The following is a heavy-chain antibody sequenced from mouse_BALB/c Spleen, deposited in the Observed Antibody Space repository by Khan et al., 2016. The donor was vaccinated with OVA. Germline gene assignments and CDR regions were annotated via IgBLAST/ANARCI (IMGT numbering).Heavy chain of an antibody. V-gene: IGHV9-2-1*01. CDR3: AGSLIY. CDR2: INTETGEA. CDR1: GYTFTDYA. Sequence: QIQLVQSGPQLKKPGETVKISCRASGYTFTDYAMHWVRQAPGKVLRWMGWINTETGEATYADDFKGRFAFSLETSATTAYLQVNNLKNEDTATYFCAGSLIYWGQGTLVTVSA. J-gene: IGHJ3*01. D-gene: IGHD1-1*01.